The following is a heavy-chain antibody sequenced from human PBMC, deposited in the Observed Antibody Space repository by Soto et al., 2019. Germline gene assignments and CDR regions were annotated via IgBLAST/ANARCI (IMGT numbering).Heavy chain of an antibody. CDR3: LRGRYGAQIH. Sequence: EVRLVESGGGLVQPGGSLRLSCAASGFIVSSNYMTWVRQAPGKGLEWVSLLYSGGATHYAASVKGRSTISSHSSQNTLFLQMNSLGTEDTATYYCLRGRYGAQIHWGQGTKVTVSS. V-gene: IGHV3-53*04. D-gene: IGHD5-18*01. CDR2: LYSGGAT. J-gene: IGHJ4*02. CDR1: GFIVSSNY.